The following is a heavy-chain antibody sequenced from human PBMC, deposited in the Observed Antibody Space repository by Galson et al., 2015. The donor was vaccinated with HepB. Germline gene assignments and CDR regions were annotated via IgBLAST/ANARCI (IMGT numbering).Heavy chain of an antibody. CDR2: IYYSGST. CDR1: GGSISSGGYS. D-gene: IGHD7-27*01. Sequence: TLSLTCAVSGGSISSGGYSWSWIRQPPGKGLEWIGYIYYSGSTYYNPSLKSRVTISVDTSKNQFSLKLGSVTAADTAVYYCARGTGDDAFDIWGQGTMVTVSS. CDR3: ARGTGDDAFDI. V-gene: IGHV4-30-4*07. J-gene: IGHJ3*02.